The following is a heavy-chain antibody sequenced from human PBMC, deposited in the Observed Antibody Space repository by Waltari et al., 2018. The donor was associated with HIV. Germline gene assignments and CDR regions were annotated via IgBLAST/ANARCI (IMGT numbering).Heavy chain of an antibody. Sequence: QVHLQESGPGLVKSSKTLSLTCTVSNGSVNNDLYYWTWIRQAPGRGLEWIVYVYYSGSTNYSPSLKSRVSISIYTSKNQFFLRVTSMTSADTAVYFCARGLGPRMAVQYFFDIWGQGTVVTV. J-gene: IGHJ4*02. V-gene: IGHV4-61*01. CDR2: VYYSGST. CDR3: ARGLGPRMAVQYFFDI. D-gene: IGHD3-16*01. CDR1: NGSVNNDLYY.